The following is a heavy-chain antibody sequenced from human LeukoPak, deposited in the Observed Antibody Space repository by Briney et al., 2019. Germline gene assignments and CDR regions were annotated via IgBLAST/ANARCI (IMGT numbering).Heavy chain of an antibody. D-gene: IGHD3-10*01. CDR2: IQRDGREE. CDR3: ARGQYYFGSGRDSYMDV. V-gene: IGHV3-7*01. J-gene: IGHJ6*03. Sequence: GSLRLSCVDSGFTFSYYWMNWVRQAPGKGLEWVANIQRDGREEYYVDSVKGRFTISRDNGKKSLYLQMNSLRAEDTAVYYCARGQYYFGSGRDSYMDVWGKGTTVTVSS. CDR1: GFTFSYYW.